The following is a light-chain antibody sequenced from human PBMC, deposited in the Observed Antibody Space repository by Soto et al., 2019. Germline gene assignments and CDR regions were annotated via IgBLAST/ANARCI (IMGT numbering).Light chain of an antibody. V-gene: IGKV3-15*01. CDR3: QQYNNWTRT. CDR1: PSVSIL. J-gene: IGKJ1*01. Sequence: EIVMTQSPATLSVSPGERATLSCRASPSVSILLAWYQKKPGHAPSLLIHGATTRATGIPARFSGSGSGTEFNLTISRLQSEDFAVYECQQYNNWTRTFGQGTKLDI. CDR2: GAT.